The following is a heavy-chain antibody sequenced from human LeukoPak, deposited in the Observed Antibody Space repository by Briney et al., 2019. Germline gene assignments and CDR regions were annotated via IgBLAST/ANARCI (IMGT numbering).Heavy chain of an antibody. V-gene: IGHV3-43*01. CDR3: AKDGSSGATRPIDF. Sequence: GGSLRLSCAASGFTFDDYTMHWVRQAPGKGLEWVSLISWDGVSTYYADSVKGRFTISRDNSKNSLYLQLNSLRTEDTAFYYCAKDGSSGATRPIDFWGQGTLVTVSS. D-gene: IGHD1-26*01. J-gene: IGHJ4*02. CDR2: ISWDGVST. CDR1: GFTFDDYT.